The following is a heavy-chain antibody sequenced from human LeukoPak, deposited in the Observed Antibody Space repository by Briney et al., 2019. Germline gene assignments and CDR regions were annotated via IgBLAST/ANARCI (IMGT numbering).Heavy chain of an antibody. CDR2: IYSGGST. J-gene: IGHJ5*02. V-gene: IGHV3-53*05. CDR1: GFTVSSDY. CDR3: ARNWFDP. Sequence: GGSLRLSCAASGFTVSSDYVSWVRQAPGKGLEWVSVIYSGGSTYYADSVKGRFTISRDKSKNTVYLQMNSLRFEDTAMYYCARNWFDPWGQGTLVTVSS.